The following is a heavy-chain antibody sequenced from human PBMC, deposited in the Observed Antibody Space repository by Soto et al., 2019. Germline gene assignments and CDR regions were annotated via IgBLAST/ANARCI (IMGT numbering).Heavy chain of an antibody. CDR2: IHSHSGST. V-gene: IGHV4-39*01. CDR1: GASVTRSSYY. J-gene: IGHJ6*02. D-gene: IGHD2-21*02. CDR3: ERPGDAYGLGV. Sequence: SETLSLTCSVSGASVTRSSYYWAWIRQPPGKGLEWIASIHSHSGSTYYDPSLRGRVLNSVDSSKNHFSLNLSSVTAADTAVYYCERPGDAYGLGVWGQGTTVTVSS.